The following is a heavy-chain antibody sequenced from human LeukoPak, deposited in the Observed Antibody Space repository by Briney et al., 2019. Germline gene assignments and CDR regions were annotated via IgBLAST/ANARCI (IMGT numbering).Heavy chain of an antibody. CDR3: PSDSSD. CDR1: GFTFSSYA. D-gene: IGHD3-10*01. J-gene: IGHJ4*02. Sequence: HPGGSLRLSCAASGFTFSSYAVHWVRQAPGKGLEWVAVISYDGSNKYYADSVKGRFTISRDNSKNTLYLQMNSLRAEDTAVYYCPSDSSDWGQGTLVTVSS. V-gene: IGHV3-30-3*01. CDR2: ISYDGSNK.